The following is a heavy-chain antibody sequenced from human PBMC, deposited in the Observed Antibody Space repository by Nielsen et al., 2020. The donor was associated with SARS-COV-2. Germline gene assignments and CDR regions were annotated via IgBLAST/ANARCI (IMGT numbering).Heavy chain of an antibody. D-gene: IGHD6-13*01. CDR3: AKDQSAGTGGY. Sequence: SLKISCAASGFTFDDYAMHWVRQAPGKGLEWVSGISWNSGSIGYADSVKGRFTISRDNAKNSLYLQMNSLRAEDTALYYCAKDQSAGTGGYWGLGTLVTVSS. V-gene: IGHV3-9*01. J-gene: IGHJ4*02. CDR1: GFTFDDYA. CDR2: ISWNSGSI.